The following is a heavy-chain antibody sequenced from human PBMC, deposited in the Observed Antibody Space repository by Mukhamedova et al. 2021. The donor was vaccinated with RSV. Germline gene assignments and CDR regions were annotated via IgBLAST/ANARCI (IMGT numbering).Heavy chain of an antibody. CDR2: T. V-gene: IGHV1-18*01. D-gene: IGHD3-10*01. CDR3: ARDRFLSGSPTYYYYMDV. J-gene: IGHJ6*03. Sequence: TNYAQKLQGRVTMTTDTSTSTAYMELRSLRSDDTAVYYCARDRFLSGSPTYYYYMDVWGQGTTVTVSS.